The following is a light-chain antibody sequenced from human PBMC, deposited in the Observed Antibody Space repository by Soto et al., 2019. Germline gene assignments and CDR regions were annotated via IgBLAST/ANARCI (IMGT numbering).Light chain of an antibody. CDR1: RSDVGSYNL. J-gene: IGLJ2*01. CDR3: CSYAGSSTFDVV. CDR2: EGS. V-gene: IGLV2-23*03. Sequence: QSVLTQPASVSGSPGQSLTISCTGTRSDVGSYNLVSWYQQHPGKAPKLMIYEGSKRPSGVSNRFSGSKSGNTSSLTISGLQAEDEADYYCCSYAGSSTFDVVFGGGTKLTVL.